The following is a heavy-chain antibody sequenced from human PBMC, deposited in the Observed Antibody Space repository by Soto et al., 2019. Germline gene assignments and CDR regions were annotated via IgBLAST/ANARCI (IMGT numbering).Heavy chain of an antibody. CDR3: ATGQQLGY. D-gene: IGHD6-13*01. V-gene: IGHV3-23*01. J-gene: IGHJ4*02. CDR1: GFTFSTNA. CDR2: IIHSGDST. Sequence: EVQLLESGGGLVQPGGSLRLSCAASGFTFSTNAMSWVRQAPGKGLEWVSKIIHSGDSTYYADSVKGRFTISRDNSKNTVYLQMNSLRAEDTAVYYCATGQQLGYWGQGTLVTVSS.